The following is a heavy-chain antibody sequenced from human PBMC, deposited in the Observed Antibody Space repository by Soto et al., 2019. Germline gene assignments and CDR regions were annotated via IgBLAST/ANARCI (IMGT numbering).Heavy chain of an antibody. V-gene: IGHV3-11*05. CDR1: GFTFSDYY. D-gene: IGHD5-18*01. J-gene: IGHJ4*02. CDR3: AIDFRDGYNYEGY. CDR2: ISSSSSYT. Sequence: QVQLVESGGGLVKPGGSLRLSCAASGFTFSDYYMSWIRQAPGKGLEWVSYISSSSSYTNYAVSVKGRFTIFRDNAKNLLLLQMNCLRAEDTAGNYCAIDFRDGYNYEGYWGQGTLVTVSS.